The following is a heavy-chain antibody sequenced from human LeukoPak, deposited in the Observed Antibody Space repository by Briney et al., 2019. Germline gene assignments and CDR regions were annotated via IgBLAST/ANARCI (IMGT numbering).Heavy chain of an antibody. J-gene: IGHJ4*02. CDR3: ARYDGGNYCFDH. V-gene: IGHV4-59*08. CDR2: IDYSGST. CDR1: GGSFSGYY. Sequence: SETLSLTCAVSGGSFSGYYWSWIRQPPGKGLEWIGYIDYSGSTIYNPSLKSRVTISVDTSKNQFSLKLSSVTATDTAVYYCARYDGGNYCFDHWGQGTLVTVSS. D-gene: IGHD2-21*01.